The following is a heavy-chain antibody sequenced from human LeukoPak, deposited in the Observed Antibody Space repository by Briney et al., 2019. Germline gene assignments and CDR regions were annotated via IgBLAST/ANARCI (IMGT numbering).Heavy chain of an antibody. CDR3: ARDEPSPMVVGDYYYMDV. CDR2: IYYSGST. Sequence: SETLSLTCTVSGGSISSHYWSWIRQPPGKGLEWIGYIYYSGSTNYNPSLKSRVTISVDTSKNQFSLKLSSVTAADTAVYYCARDEPSPMVVGDYYYMDVWGKGTTVTVSS. D-gene: IGHD3-10*01. J-gene: IGHJ6*03. CDR1: GGSISSHY. V-gene: IGHV4-59*11.